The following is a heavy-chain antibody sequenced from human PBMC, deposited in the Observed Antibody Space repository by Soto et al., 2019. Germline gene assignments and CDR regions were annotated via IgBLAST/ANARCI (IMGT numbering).Heavy chain of an antibody. CDR3: AKDTADIVVVPAAYYYYMDV. J-gene: IGHJ6*03. CDR2: ISWNSGSI. D-gene: IGHD2-2*01. Sequence: EVQLVESGGGLVQPGRSLRLSCAASGFTFDDYAMHWVRQAPGKGLEWVSGISWNSGSIGYADSVKGRFTISRDNAKNSLYLQMNSLRAEDTALYYCAKDTADIVVVPAAYYYYMDVWGKGTTVTVSS. CDR1: GFTFDDYA. V-gene: IGHV3-9*01.